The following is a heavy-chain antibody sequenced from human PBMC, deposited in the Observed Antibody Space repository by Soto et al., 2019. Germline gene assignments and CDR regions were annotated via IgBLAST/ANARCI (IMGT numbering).Heavy chain of an antibody. Sequence: PGGSLRLSCAASGFTFSNAWMSWVRQAPGKGLEWVGRIKSKTNGGTTDYAAPVKGRFAISRDDSKNTVYLQMNSLKTEDAAVYFCTTDDPINKYWGQGTLVTVSS. J-gene: IGHJ4*02. CDR2: IKSKTNGGTT. CDR1: GFTFSNAW. V-gene: IGHV3-15*01. CDR3: TTDDPINKY.